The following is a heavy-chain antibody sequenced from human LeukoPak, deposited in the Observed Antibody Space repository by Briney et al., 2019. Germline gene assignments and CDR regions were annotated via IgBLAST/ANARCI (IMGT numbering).Heavy chain of an antibody. V-gene: IGHV4-59*08. CDR1: GGSISTYY. CDR2: ISYSGST. D-gene: IGHD5-18*01. Sequence: PSETLSLTCTVSGGSISTYYWSWIRQPPGKGLEWIAYISYSGSTNYSPSLKSRVTISVDTSKNQFSLKLNSVTAADTAVYFCARNGYSYGFDIRGQGTMFTVSS. CDR3: ARNGYSYGFDI. J-gene: IGHJ3*02.